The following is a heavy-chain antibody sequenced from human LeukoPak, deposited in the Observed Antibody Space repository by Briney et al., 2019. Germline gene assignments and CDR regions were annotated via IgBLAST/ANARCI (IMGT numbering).Heavy chain of an antibody. V-gene: IGHV1-2*02. CDR1: GYTFTDYY. Sequence: ASVKVSYKASGYTFTDYYIHWVRLAPGQGLEWMGWINPKSGETKYAQNLQGRVSLTRDSSINTASMELSGLRSDDTAVYFCARGIKFYDYWTYFDFWGQGTPVTVSS. CDR3: ARGIKFYDYWTYFDF. D-gene: IGHD3-3*01. J-gene: IGHJ4*02. CDR2: INPKSGET.